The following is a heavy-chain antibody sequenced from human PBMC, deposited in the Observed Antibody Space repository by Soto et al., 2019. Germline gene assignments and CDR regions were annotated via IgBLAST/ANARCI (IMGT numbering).Heavy chain of an antibody. CDR2: IYYSGST. CDR1: GGSISSYY. J-gene: IGHJ5*02. V-gene: IGHV4-59*01. CDR3: ARVVVVTATYNWFDP. Sequence: SETLSPTCTVSGGSISSYYWSWIRQPPGKGLEWIGYIYYSGSTNYNPSLKSRVTISVDTSKNQFSLKLSSVTAADTAVSYCARVVVVTATYNWFDPWGQGTLVTVSS. D-gene: IGHD2-21*02.